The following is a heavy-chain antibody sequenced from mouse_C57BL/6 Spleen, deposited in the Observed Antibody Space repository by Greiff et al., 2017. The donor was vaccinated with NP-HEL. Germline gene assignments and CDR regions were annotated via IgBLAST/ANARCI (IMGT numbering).Heavy chain of an antibody. V-gene: IGHV1-20*01. CDR2: INPYNGDT. Sequence: VQLQESGPELVKPGDSVKISCKASGYSFTGYFMNWVMQSHGKSLEWIGRINPYNGDTFYNQKFKGKATLTVDKSSSTAHMELRSLTSEDSAVYYCARTPYDEAMDYWGQGTSVTVSS. D-gene: IGHD2-12*01. CDR1: GYSFTGYF. CDR3: ARTPYDEAMDY. J-gene: IGHJ4*01.